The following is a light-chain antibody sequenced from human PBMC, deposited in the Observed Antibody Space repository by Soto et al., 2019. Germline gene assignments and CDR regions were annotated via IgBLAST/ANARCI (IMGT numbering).Light chain of an antibody. Sequence: QSALAQSPSASGTPGQRVTISCSGSSSNIGSYSVNWYQQLPGTAPKLLIYNNDQWPSGVPDRISGSKSGTSASLAISGLQSEDEADYYCATWDDSLNGVVFGGGTKVTVL. V-gene: IGLV1-44*01. CDR2: NND. CDR3: ATWDDSLNGVV. J-gene: IGLJ2*01. CDR1: SSNIGSYS.